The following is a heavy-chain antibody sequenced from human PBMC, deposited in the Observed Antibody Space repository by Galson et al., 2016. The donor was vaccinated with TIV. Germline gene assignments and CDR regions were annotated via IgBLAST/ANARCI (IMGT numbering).Heavy chain of an antibody. CDR2: ISGSGGRT. CDR3: AKTMVRGVIISTYYYGLDV. V-gene: IGHV3-23*01. CDR1: GFTFSSYA. J-gene: IGHJ6*02. D-gene: IGHD3-10*01. Sequence: SLRLSCAASGFTFSSYAMSWARQAPGKGLEWVSAISGSGGRTYHAGSVKGRFTISRDNSKNTLYLQMNRLRAEDTAVYYCAKTMVRGVIISTYYYGLDVWGQGTTVTLSS.